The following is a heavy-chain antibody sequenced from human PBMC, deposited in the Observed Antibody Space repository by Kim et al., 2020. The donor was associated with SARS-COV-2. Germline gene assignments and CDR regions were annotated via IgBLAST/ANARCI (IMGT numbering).Heavy chain of an antibody. Sequence: GQKVQGRVTMTRDTSISTAYMELSRLRSDDTAIYYCAREFNTGPAYYFDDWGQGTLVTVSS. J-gene: IGHJ4*02. CDR3: AREFNTGPAYYFDD. D-gene: IGHD1-1*01. V-gene: IGHV1-2*02.